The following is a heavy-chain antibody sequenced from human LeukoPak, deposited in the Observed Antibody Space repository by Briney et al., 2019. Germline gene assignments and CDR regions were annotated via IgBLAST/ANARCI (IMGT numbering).Heavy chain of an antibody. CDR3: ARVSGYSGYDSTPSH. CDR2: IIPIFGTA. Sequence: SSVKVSCKASGGTFSSYAISWVRQAPGQGLEWMGGIIPIFGTANYAQRFQGRVTITTDESTSTAYMELSSLRSEDTAVYYCARVSGYSGYDSTPSHWGQGTLVTVSS. V-gene: IGHV1-69*05. D-gene: IGHD5-12*01. J-gene: IGHJ4*02. CDR1: GGTFSSYA.